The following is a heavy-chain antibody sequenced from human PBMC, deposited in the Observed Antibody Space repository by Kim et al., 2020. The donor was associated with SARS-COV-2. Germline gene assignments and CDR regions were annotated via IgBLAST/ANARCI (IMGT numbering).Heavy chain of an antibody. Sequence: GGSLRLSCTASRFTFSSYAMHWVRQAPGKGLEWVAVISYGGSDKYSADSVKGRFTISRDNSKNTLYLQMNSLRAEDTAVYYCARDPTSGYMGYFDYWGQGTLVTVSS. D-gene: IGHD3-22*01. CDR3: ARDPTSGYMGYFDY. CDR1: RFTFSSYA. J-gene: IGHJ4*02. CDR2: ISYGGSDK. V-gene: IGHV3-30*04.